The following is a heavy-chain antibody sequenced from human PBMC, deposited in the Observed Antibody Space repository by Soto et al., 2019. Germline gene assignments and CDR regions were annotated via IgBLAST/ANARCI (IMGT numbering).Heavy chain of an antibody. CDR1: GFTFSSYA. D-gene: IGHD5-12*01. Sequence: GGSLRLSCAASGFTFSSYAMSWVRQAPGKGLEWVSAISGSGGNTYYADSVKGRFTISRDNSKNTLYLQMNSLRAEDTAVYYCAKSRMATSYFNYWGQGTLVTVSS. V-gene: IGHV3-23*01. CDR3: AKSRMATSYFNY. CDR2: ISGSGGNT. J-gene: IGHJ4*02.